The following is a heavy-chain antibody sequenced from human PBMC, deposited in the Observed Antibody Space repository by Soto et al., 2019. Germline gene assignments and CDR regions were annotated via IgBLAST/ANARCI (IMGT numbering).Heavy chain of an antibody. V-gene: IGHV2-70*11. D-gene: IGHD2-21*01. CDR2: IDWDDDK. CDR1: GFSLSTSGMC. J-gene: IGHJ6*02. Sequence: SGPTMVNPTQTLTLTCTFSGFSLSTSGMCVSWIRQPPGKALEWLARIDWDDDKYYSTSLKTRLTISKDTSKNQVVLTMTNMDPVDTATYYCARDSVALYYYYYGMDVWGQGTTVTVSS. CDR3: ARDSVALYYYYYGMDV.